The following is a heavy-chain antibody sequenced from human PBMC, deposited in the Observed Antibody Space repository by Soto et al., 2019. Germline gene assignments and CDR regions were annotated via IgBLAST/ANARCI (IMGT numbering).Heavy chain of an antibody. J-gene: IGHJ6*02. Sequence: PGGSLRLSCAASGFTVSSNYMSWVRQAPGKGLEWVSVIYSGGSTYYADSVKGRFTISRDNSKNTLYLQMNSLRAEDTAVYYCASPGIAVAAYYGMDVWGQGTTVTVSS. CDR3: ASPGIAVAAYYGMDV. CDR1: GFTVSSNY. D-gene: IGHD6-19*01. CDR2: IYSGGST. V-gene: IGHV3-53*01.